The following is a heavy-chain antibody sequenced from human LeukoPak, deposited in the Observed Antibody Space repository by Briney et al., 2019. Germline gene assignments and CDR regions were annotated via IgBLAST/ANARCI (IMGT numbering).Heavy chain of an antibody. CDR2: ISRASESI. CDR3: ARGVEYCSGGSCYPVRIDY. CDR1: GFTFNTYS. Sequence: PGGSLRLSCAASGFTFNTYSMILVRQAPGDGLEGVSIISRASESIFYADSVKGRFTISRDNAKNSLYLQMNGLRAEDTAVYYCARGVEYCSGGSCYPVRIDYWGQGTLVTVSS. D-gene: IGHD2-15*01. V-gene: IGHV3-21*01. J-gene: IGHJ4*02.